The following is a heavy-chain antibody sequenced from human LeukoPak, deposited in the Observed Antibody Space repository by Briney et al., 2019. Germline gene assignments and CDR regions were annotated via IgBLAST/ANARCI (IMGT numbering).Heavy chain of an antibody. Sequence: GGSLRLSCAASGFTFSSYSMNWVRQAPGKGLEWLSYISLSSATIYYADSVKGRFTISRDNAKNSVYLQMNSLRAEDTAVYYCARDYSGTYYAFDYWGQGTLVTVSS. V-gene: IGHV3-48*04. J-gene: IGHJ4*02. D-gene: IGHD1-26*01. CDR3: ARDYSGTYYAFDY. CDR1: GFTFSSYS. CDR2: ISLSSATI.